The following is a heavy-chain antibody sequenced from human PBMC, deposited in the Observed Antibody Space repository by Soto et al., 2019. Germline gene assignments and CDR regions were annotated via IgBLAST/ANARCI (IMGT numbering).Heavy chain of an antibody. CDR2: IWYDGSNK. Sequence: GGSMRLSCAASGFTFSSYCVHWVRQDPGKGLEWVAVIWYDGSNKYYADSVKGRFTISRDNSKNTLYLQMNSLRAEDTAVYYYAREGCTNGVCYTGPFDYWGQGTLVTVSS. V-gene: IGHV3-33*01. J-gene: IGHJ4*02. CDR3: AREGCTNGVCYTGPFDY. CDR1: GFTFSSYC. D-gene: IGHD2-8*01.